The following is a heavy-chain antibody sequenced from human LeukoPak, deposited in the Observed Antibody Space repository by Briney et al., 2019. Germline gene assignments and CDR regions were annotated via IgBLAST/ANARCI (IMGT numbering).Heavy chain of an antibody. J-gene: IGHJ2*01. D-gene: IGHD4-11*01. CDR1: GFTVSSNY. V-gene: IGHV3-53*01. Sequence: GGSLRLSCAASGFTVSSNYMSWVRQAPGKGLEWVSVIYSGGSTYYADSVKGRFTISRDNSKNTLYLQMNSLRAEDTAVYYCARDRRYGNLPGWYFDLWGRGTLVTVSS. CDR3: ARDRRYGNLPGWYFDL. CDR2: IYSGGST.